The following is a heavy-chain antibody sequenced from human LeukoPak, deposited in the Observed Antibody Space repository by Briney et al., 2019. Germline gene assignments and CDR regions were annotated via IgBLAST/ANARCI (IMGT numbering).Heavy chain of an antibody. V-gene: IGHV1-69*13. CDR1: GGTFSSYA. Sequence: GASVKVSCKASGGTFSSYAISWVRQAPGQGLEWMGGIIPIFGTANYAQKFQGRVTITADESTSTAYMELSSLRSENTAVYYCACTYGDYNTEGYYFDYWGQGTLVTVSS. CDR2: IIPIFGTA. J-gene: IGHJ4*02. D-gene: IGHD4-17*01. CDR3: ACTYGDYNTEGYYFDY.